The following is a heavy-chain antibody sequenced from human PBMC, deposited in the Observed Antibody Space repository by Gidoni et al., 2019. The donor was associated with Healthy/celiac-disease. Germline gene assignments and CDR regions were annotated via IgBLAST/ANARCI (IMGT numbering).Heavy chain of an antibody. CDR3: ARGHPPPTSYRVLFKDIVLVVYAPDY. Sequence: QVQLVASGGGVVQPGRSLRLSCAASGFPFRSYAIPWVRPAPGKGLEWVAVISYDGSNKYYADSVKGRFTISRDNSKNTLYLQMNSLRAEDTAVYYCARGHPPPTSYRVLFKDIVLVVYAPDYWGQGTLVTVSS. CDR2: ISYDGSNK. V-gene: IGHV3-30-3*01. CDR1: GFPFRSYA. D-gene: IGHD2-8*02. J-gene: IGHJ4*02.